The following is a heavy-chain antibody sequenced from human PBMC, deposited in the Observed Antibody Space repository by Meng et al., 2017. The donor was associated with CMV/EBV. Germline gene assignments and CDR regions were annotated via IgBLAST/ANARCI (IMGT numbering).Heavy chain of an antibody. V-gene: IGHV3-11*04. CDR3: ARVSRYDFWSGIYYYYGMDV. CDR2: ISSSGSTI. J-gene: IGHJ6*02. D-gene: IGHD3-3*01. CDR1: GFTFSAYY. Sequence: GGSLRLSCAASGFTFSAYYMSWIRQAPGKGLEWVSYISSSGSTIYYADSVKGRFTISRDNAKNSLYLQMNSLRAEDTAVYYCARVSRYDFWSGIYYYYGMDVWGQGTLVTVSS.